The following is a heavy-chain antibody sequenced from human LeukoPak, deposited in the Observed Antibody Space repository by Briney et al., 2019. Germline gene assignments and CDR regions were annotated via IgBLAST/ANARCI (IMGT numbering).Heavy chain of an antibody. V-gene: IGHV4-34*01. CDR2: INHSGST. Sequence: SETLSLTCAVYGGSFSGYYWSWIRQPPGKGLEWIGEINHSGSTNYNPSLKSRVTISVDTSKNQFSLKLSSVTAADTAVYYCARGSSGFWFDPWGQGTLVTVSS. CDR1: GGSFSGYY. J-gene: IGHJ5*02. CDR3: ARGSSGFWFDP. D-gene: IGHD6-19*01.